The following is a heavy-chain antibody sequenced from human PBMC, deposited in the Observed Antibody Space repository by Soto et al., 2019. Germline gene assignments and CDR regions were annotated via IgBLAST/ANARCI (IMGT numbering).Heavy chain of an antibody. CDR3: ARGGDWQFDY. V-gene: IGHV4-4*02. Sequence: QVQLQESGPGLMKPSGTLSLTCAVSGDSISSDKWWSWVRQPPGKGLEWIGEIHHSGRTNYNPSLKSRVTILLEKSKNQVSLELSSMTAADTAVYYCARGGDWQFDYWGQGTLVTVSS. D-gene: IGHD2-21*02. J-gene: IGHJ4*02. CDR1: GDSISSDKW. CDR2: IHHSGRT.